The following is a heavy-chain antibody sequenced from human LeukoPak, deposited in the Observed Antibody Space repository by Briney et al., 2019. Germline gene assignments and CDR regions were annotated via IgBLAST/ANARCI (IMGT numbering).Heavy chain of an antibody. J-gene: IGHJ4*02. V-gene: IGHV1-2*02. D-gene: IGHD6-19*01. Sequence: ASVTLSCTASGYTFTGYYMHWVRQAPGQGLEWMGWINPDSGGTYFAQKFQGRVTMTRDTSISTVYMELSSLRSDDTAMYYCARGRYRFEGFVSGWYLHFWGQGIRVSVSS. CDR2: INPDSGGT. CDR1: GYTFTGYY. CDR3: ARGRYRFEGFVSGWYLHF.